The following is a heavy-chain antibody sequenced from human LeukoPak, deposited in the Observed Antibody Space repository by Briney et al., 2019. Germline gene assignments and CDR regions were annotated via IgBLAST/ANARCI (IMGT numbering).Heavy chain of an antibody. D-gene: IGHD3-9*01. V-gene: IGHV4-34*01. CDR2: INHSGGT. CDR3: ACLRYFDWNN. Sequence: SETLSLTCAVYGGSFSGYHWSWIRQPPGKGLEWIGEINHSGGTNYNPSLKSRVSISVDTSKNQFSLKLSSVTAADTAVYYCACLRYFDWNNWGQGTLVTVSS. CDR1: GGSFSGYH. J-gene: IGHJ4*02.